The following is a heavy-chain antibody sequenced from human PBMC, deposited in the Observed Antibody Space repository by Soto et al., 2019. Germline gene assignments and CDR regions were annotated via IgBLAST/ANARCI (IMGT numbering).Heavy chain of an antibody. CDR2: VIPLFGTA. Sequence: QVQLVQSGAEVKKPGSSVKVSCKASGGTFSSYTISWVRQAPGQGLEWMGGVIPLFGTANYAQKFQCRVTITADKATSTASMELSSLRSADTAVYYCARDPLGYSNSYNWFDPWGQGTLVTVSS. V-gene: IGHV1-69*06. CDR1: GGTFSSYT. J-gene: IGHJ5*02. CDR3: ARDPLGYSNSYNWFDP. D-gene: IGHD6-6*01.